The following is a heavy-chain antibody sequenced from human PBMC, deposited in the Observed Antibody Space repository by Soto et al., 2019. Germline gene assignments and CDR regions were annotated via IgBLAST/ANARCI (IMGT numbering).Heavy chain of an antibody. J-gene: IGHJ4*02. Sequence: GGSLRLSCTASGFTFGDYAMSWFRQAPGKGLEWVGFIRSKAYGGTTEYAASVKGRFTISRDDSKSIAYLQMNSLKTEDTAVYYCTRASSSGWYANDYWGQGTLVTVSS. CDR1: GFTFGDYA. D-gene: IGHD6-19*01. CDR3: TRASSSGWYANDY. V-gene: IGHV3-49*03. CDR2: IRSKAYGGTT.